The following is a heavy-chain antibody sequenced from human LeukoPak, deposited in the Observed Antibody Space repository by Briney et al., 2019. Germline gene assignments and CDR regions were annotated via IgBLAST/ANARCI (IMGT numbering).Heavy chain of an antibody. CDR2: IYSGSST. V-gene: IGHV3-53*05. CDR1: GFTVSSNY. Sequence: GSLRLSCAASGFTVSSNYMSWVRQAPGKGLEWVSVIYSGSSTYYADSVKGRFTISRDNSKNTLYLQMNNLRVDDTAVYYCAKDTKWELNAYYIDYWGQGTLVTVSS. J-gene: IGHJ4*02. CDR3: AKDTKWELNAYYIDY. D-gene: IGHD1-26*01.